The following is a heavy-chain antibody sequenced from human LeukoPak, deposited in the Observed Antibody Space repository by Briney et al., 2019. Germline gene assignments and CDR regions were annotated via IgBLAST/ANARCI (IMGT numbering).Heavy chain of an antibody. D-gene: IGHD4-17*01. CDR2: INPHSGKT. CDR3: ARLSSHYGDYKVDP. CDR1: GYTFTSYA. Sequence: ASVKVSCKASGYTFTSYAMNWVRQAPGQGLEWMGWINPHSGKTGCAQKFQGRVTMTTDTSASTAYMELSSLRSEDTAVYYCARLSSHYGDYKVDPWGQGTLVTVSS. V-gene: IGHV1-8*02. J-gene: IGHJ5*01.